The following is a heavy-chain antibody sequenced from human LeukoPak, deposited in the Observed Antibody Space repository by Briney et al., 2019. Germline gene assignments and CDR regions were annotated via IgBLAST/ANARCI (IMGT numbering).Heavy chain of an antibody. J-gene: IGHJ4*02. Sequence: RASVKVSCKASGGTFSSYAISWVRQAPGQGLEWMGGIIPIFGTANYAQKFQGRVTITTDESTSTAYMELSSLRSEDTAVYYCARDVPWRSGYYFDSWGQGILVTVSS. CDR1: GGTFSSYA. CDR2: IIPIFGTA. D-gene: IGHD3-22*01. V-gene: IGHV1-69*05. CDR3: ARDVPWRSGYYFDS.